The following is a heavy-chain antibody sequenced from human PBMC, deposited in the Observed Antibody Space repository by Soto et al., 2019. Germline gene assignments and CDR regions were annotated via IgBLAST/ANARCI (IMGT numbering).Heavy chain of an antibody. CDR1: GGSFSSYA. J-gene: IGHJ4*02. CDR2: IIPMSATR. Sequence: QVQLVQSGAEVKKPGSSVKVSCKAPGGSFSSYAINWVRQAPGQGLEWMGGIIPMSATRTYAQKFQDRVTMTADESSTTVYMELSSLQSEDTALYYCARPIRCYDVCRDYPPFDYWGEGTLVTVSS. D-gene: IGHD3-16*01. V-gene: IGHV1-69*01. CDR3: ARPIRCYDVCRDYPPFDY.